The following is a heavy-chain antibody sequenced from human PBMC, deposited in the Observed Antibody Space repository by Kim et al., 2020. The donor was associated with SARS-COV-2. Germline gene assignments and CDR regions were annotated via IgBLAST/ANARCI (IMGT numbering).Heavy chain of an antibody. Sequence: GGSLRLSCAASGFTFSSYWMHWVRQAPGKGLVWVSRINSDGSSTSYADSVKGRFTISRDNAKNTLYLQMNSLRAEDTAVYYCASIGTYYYDSSGYYPGGVRAFDIWGQGTMVTVSS. D-gene: IGHD3-22*01. V-gene: IGHV3-74*01. CDR2: INSDGSST. J-gene: IGHJ3*02. CDR1: GFTFSSYW. CDR3: ASIGTYYYDSSGYYPGGVRAFDI.